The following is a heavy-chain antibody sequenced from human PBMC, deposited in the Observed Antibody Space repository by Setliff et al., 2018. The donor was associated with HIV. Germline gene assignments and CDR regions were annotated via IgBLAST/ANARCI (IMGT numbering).Heavy chain of an antibody. D-gene: IGHD3-22*01. CDR3: ARATNYYDSSSYYDY. CDR1: GGTFSSYA. V-gene: IGHV1-69*13. CDR2: IIPIFGTA. J-gene: IGHJ4*02. Sequence: ASVKVSCKASGGTFSSYAISWVRQAPGQGLEWMGGIIPIFGTANYAQKFQGRVTITADESTSTAYMELSSLRSEDTAVYYCARATNYYDSSSYYDYWGQGTLVTVSS.